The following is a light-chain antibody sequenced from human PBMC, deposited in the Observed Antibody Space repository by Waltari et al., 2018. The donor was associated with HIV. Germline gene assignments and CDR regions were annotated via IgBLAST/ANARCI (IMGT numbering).Light chain of an antibody. J-gene: IGLJ2*01. V-gene: IGLV2-11*01. CDR1: NSDVGGYNY. CDR2: DVT. CDR3: CSYAGSYTWL. Sequence: QSALTQPRSVSGSPGQSVTISCLGTNSDVGGYNYVSWYRQHPGEAPKLIIYDVTKRPAGVPDRFSGAKSVNTASLTVSGLQADDEAEYYCCSYAGSYTWLFGGGTKLTVL.